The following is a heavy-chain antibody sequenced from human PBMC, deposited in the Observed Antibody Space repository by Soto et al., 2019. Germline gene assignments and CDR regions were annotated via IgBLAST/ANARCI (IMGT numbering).Heavy chain of an antibody. CDR1: GFTFSSYG. CDR3: AKSSRNYGGKMGGYFDY. D-gene: IGHD4-17*01. V-gene: IGHV3-30*18. J-gene: IGHJ4*02. Sequence: QVQLVESGGGVVQPGRSLRLSCAASGFTFSSYGMHWVRQAPGKGLEWVAVISYDGSNKYYADSVKGRFTISRDNSKNTLYLQMNSLRAEDTAVYYCAKSSRNYGGKMGGYFDYWGQGTLVTVSS. CDR2: ISYDGSNK.